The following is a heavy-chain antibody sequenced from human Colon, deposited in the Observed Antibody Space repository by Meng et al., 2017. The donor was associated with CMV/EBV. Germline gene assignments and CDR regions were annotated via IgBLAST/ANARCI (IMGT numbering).Heavy chain of an antibody. J-gene: IGHJ6*02. D-gene: IGHD3-10*01. Sequence: GESLKISCVASGFTVSSKYMSWLRQAPGTGLEWVSVIHGTGKTYYADSVKGRFTLSSDRSKNTLYLQLNSLRPEDTAVYYCARAGMGGYVVRGVNDYYYGMDVWGQGTTVPVSS. CDR2: IHGTGKT. CDR3: ARAGMGGYVVRGVNDYYYGMDV. V-gene: IGHV3-66*02. CDR1: GFTVSSKY.